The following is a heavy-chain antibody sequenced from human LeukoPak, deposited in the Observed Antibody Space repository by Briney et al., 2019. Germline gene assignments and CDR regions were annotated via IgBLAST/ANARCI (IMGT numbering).Heavy chain of an antibody. CDR1: GFTFSDYS. J-gene: IGHJ3*02. V-gene: IGHV3-30*01. Sequence: PGGSLRLSCSASGFTFSDYSMHWVRQAPGKGFDWVTVVTHDGSKMYYADSVEGRFTISRDNSKDVVYLQMNRLTSEDTAVYYCVRGGLEVVVAAALGAFDTWGQGTMVTVSS. CDR2: VTHDGSKM. CDR3: VRGGLEVVVAAALGAFDT. D-gene: IGHD2-15*01.